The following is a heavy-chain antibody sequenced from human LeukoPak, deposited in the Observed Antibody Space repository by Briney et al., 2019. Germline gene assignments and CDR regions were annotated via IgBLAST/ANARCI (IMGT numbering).Heavy chain of an antibody. J-gene: IGHJ4*02. V-gene: IGHV3-7*03. CDR1: GFTFSNYW. CDR3: VRGGSTFDY. CDR2: IKEDGSEK. D-gene: IGHD1-26*01. Sequence: GGSLRLSCAASGFTFSNYWMSWVRQAPGEGLEWVANIKEDGSEKYYVDSVKGRFTISRDNAENSLFLQMNSLRAEDTAVYYCVRGGSTFDYWGQGTLVTVSS.